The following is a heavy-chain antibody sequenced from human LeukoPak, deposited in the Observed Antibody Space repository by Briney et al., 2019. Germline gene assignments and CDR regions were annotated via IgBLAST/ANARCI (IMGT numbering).Heavy chain of an antibody. D-gene: IGHD2-15*01. Sequence: PGGSLRLSCSASGFTFSSHAMSWVRQPPGEGLEWVSAFTAGGINTYYADSVKGRFTISRDNSKNTLYLQVNSLRAEDTAVYYCAKDRSNYCSGGSCYSFFDYWGQGTLVTVSS. V-gene: IGHV3-23*01. CDR1: GFTFSSHA. CDR3: AKDRSNYCSGGSCYSFFDY. J-gene: IGHJ4*02. CDR2: FTAGGINT.